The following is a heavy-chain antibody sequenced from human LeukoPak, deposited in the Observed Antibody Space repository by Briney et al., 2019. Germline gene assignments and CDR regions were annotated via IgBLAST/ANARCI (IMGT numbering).Heavy chain of an antibody. V-gene: IGHV4-39*01. D-gene: IGHD3-22*01. J-gene: IGHJ4*02. Sequence: PSETLSLTCTVSGGSISSSSYSWGWIRQPPGKGLEWIGSIYYSGSTYYNPSLKSRVTISVDTSKNQFSLKLSSVTAADTAVYYCARRKRGGLLLIRVFDYWGQGTLVTVSS. CDR1: GGSISSSSYS. CDR2: IYYSGST. CDR3: ARRKRGGLLLIRVFDY.